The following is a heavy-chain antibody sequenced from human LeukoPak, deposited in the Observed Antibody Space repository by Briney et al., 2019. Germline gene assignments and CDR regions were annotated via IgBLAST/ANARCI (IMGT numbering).Heavy chain of an antibody. Sequence: SETLSLTCTVSGGSISSYYWSWIRQPPGKGLEWIGYIYYSGSTNYNPSLKSRVTISVDTSKNQFSLKLSSVTAADTAVYYCAREFGGNGWFDPWGQGTLVTVSS. CDR2: IYYSGST. J-gene: IGHJ5*02. CDR1: GGSISSYY. D-gene: IGHD4-23*01. CDR3: AREFGGNGWFDP. V-gene: IGHV4-59*01.